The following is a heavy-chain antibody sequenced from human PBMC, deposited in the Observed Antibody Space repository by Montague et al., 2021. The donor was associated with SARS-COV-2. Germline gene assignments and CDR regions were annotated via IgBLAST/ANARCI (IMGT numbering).Heavy chain of an antibody. J-gene: IGHJ4*02. CDR1: GFSLSTSGMC. D-gene: IGHD6-19*01. V-gene: IGHV2-70*11. Sequence: PALVTPTQTLTLTCTFSGFSLSTSGMCVSWIRQPPGKALEWLARIDWDDDKYYSTSLKTRLTISKYTSKNQVVLTMTNMDPVDTATYYCARAMAGTEDYWGQGTLVIVSS. CDR2: IDWDDDK. CDR3: ARAMAGTEDY.